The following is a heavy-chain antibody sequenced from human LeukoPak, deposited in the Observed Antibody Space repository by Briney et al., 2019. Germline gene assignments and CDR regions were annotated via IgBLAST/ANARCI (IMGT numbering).Heavy chain of an antibody. CDR1: GGSISRSY. Sequence: SETLSLTCTVSGGSISRSYWSWIRQPAGKGLEWIGRIYTSGSTNYNPSLKSRVTMSVDTSKNQFSLKLSSVTAADTAVYYCARVAYYYDSSGYYYNDYYYYYMDVWGKGTTVTVSS. CDR3: ARVAYYYDSSGYYYNDYYYYYMDV. CDR2: IYTSGST. V-gene: IGHV4-4*07. D-gene: IGHD3-22*01. J-gene: IGHJ6*03.